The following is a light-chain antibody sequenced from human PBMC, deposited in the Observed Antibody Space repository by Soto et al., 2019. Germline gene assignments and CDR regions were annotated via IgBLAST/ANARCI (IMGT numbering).Light chain of an antibody. J-gene: IGKJ2*01. CDR2: EAS. Sequence: EIVMTQSPATLSVSPGERAALSCRASQSLTRNLAWYQQKPGQAPRLRMYEASTRATGIPARFSGSGSGTEFTLTISSVQSEDFAVYYCQQYNNWPPYTFGQGTKLEIK. V-gene: IGKV3-15*01. CDR1: QSLTRN. CDR3: QQYNNWPPYT.